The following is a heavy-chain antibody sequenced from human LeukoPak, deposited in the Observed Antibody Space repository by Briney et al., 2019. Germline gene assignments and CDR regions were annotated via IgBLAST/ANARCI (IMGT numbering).Heavy chain of an antibody. CDR1: GGSVSTTRYY. D-gene: IGHD6-19*01. CDR2: VYYSGIT. CDR3: VSSTSDWSSDY. V-gene: IGHV4-39*01. Sequence: SSETLSLTCTVSGGSVSTTRYYWGLIRQPPTKGLEWIASVYYSGITYYNPSLRSRVTISVDTSKSQFSLRLSSVTAADTAVYYCVSSTSDWSSDYWGQGTLVTVSS. J-gene: IGHJ4*02.